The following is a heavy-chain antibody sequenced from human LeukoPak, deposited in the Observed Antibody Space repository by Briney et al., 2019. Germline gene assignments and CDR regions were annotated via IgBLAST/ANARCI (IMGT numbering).Heavy chain of an antibody. J-gene: IGHJ5*02. CDR1: GGSISGTSYY. Sequence: SETLSLTCTVSGGSISGTSYYWGWIRQPPGKGLEWIAGIHYSRSTYYNPSLNRRVTISVDTSKNQFSLKLTSVTAADTAAYYCARRDTTGRIGRFDPWGQGTLVTVSS. D-gene: IGHD1-1*01. CDR2: IHYSRST. V-gene: IGHV4-39*01. CDR3: ARRDTTGRIGRFDP.